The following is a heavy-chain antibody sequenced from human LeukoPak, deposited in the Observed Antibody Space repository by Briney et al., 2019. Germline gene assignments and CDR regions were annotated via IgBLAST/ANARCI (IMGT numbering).Heavy chain of an antibody. CDR3: ARELDFSGYDYVESGGLWDY. Sequence: GGSVTVSCTASGYTFTGYYMHWVRQAPGQGLEWMGIIKPSGGSTSYAQRFRGRVTMTRDTSTSTVYMELSSLRSEDTAVYYCARELDFSGYDYVESGGLWDYWGQGTLVTVSS. V-gene: IGHV1-46*01. J-gene: IGHJ4*02. D-gene: IGHD5-12*01. CDR1: GYTFTGYY. CDR2: IKPSGGST.